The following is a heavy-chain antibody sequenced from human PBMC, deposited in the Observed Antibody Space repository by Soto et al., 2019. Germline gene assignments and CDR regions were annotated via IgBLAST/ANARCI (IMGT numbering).Heavy chain of an antibody. J-gene: IGHJ4*02. CDR2: IYYSGST. CDR3: ARHGMYYYDSSGYYYSPYYFDY. V-gene: IGHV4-39*01. Sequence: CLPNTVSGGYIRSSSYYRGWIHQPPGKGLEWIGSIYYSGSTYYNPSLKSRVTISVDTSKNQFSLKLSSVTAADTAVYYCARHGMYYYDSSGYYYSPYYFDYWGQGTLVTVSS. D-gene: IGHD3-22*01. CDR1: GGYIRSSSYY.